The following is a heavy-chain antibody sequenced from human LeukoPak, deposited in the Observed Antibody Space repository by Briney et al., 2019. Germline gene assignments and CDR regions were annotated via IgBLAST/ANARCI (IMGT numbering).Heavy chain of an antibody. D-gene: IGHD3-3*01. CDR3: ARAGGTGFWSGPDDYGLDV. Sequence: GGSRRLSCAASGFTFSSYAMHWVRQAPGKGLEWVAVISYDGSNKYYADSVKGRFTISRDNSKNTLYLQMNGLRAGDTGVYYCARAGGTGFWSGPDDYGLDVWGQGTTVTVFS. CDR2: ISYDGSNK. CDR1: GFTFSSYA. V-gene: IGHV3-30-3*01. J-gene: IGHJ6*02.